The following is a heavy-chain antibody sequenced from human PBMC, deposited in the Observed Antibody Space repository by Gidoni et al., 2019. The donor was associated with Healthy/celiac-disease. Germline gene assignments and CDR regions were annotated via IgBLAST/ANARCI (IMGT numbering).Heavy chain of an antibody. J-gene: IGHJ5*02. CDR1: GYTLTELS. D-gene: IGHD2-2*01. V-gene: IGHV1-24*01. CDR2: FDPEDGET. Sequence: QVPLVQSGAEVTKPGASVQVSCTVSGYTLTELSMHWVRQAPGKGLEWMGGFDPEDGETIYAQKFQGRVTMTEDTSTDTAYMELSSLRSEDTAVYYCATIVVVPAAMAHGWFDPWGQGTLVTVSS. CDR3: ATIVVVPAAMAHGWFDP.